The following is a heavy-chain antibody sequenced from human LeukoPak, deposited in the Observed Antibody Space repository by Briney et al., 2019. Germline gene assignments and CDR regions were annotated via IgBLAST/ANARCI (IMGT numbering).Heavy chain of an antibody. V-gene: IGHV4-4*07. CDR2: IYTSGST. CDR3: ARSKCSGGSCYPGLFDY. J-gene: IGHJ4*02. CDR1: GGSISSYY. Sequence: SSETLSLTCTVSGGSISSYYWSWIRQPAGKGLEWIGRIYTSGSTNYNPSLKSRVTISVDTSKNQFSLKLSSVTAADTAVYYCARSKCSGGSCYPGLFDYWGQGTLVTVSS. D-gene: IGHD2-15*01.